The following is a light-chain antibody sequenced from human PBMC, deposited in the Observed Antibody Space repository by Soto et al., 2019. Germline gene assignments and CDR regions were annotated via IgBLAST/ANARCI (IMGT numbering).Light chain of an antibody. Sequence: DIQMTQSPSSLSASVGDRVTITCRASQGINIYLAWYQQAAGKVPKHLIYGASKLQSGVTSRFRGGGSGTNFTRTISSLKPEDVGSYYCQNYNSAPITFGQGTRLEI. V-gene: IGKV1-27*01. CDR2: GAS. CDR3: QNYNSAPIT. J-gene: IGKJ5*01. CDR1: QGINIY.